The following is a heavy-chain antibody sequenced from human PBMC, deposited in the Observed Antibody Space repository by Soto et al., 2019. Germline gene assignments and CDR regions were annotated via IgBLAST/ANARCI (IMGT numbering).Heavy chain of an antibody. Sequence: QLQLQESGPGLVKPSETLSLTCTVSGGSISSSSYYWGWIRQPPGKGLEWIGSIYYSGSTYYNPYLKSRVTISVDTSKNQFSLKLSSVTAADTAVYYCARLGGYYDSSGYYYYFDYWGQGTLVTVSS. J-gene: IGHJ4*02. CDR1: GGSISSSSYY. CDR2: IYYSGST. V-gene: IGHV4-39*01. D-gene: IGHD3-22*01. CDR3: ARLGGYYDSSGYYYYFDY.